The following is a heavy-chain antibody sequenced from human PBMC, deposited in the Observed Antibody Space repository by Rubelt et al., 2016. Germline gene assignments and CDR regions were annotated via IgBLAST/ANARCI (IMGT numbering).Heavy chain of an antibody. V-gene: IGHV4-34*01. Sequence: QVQLQQWGAGLLKPSETLSLTCAVSGGSFSRYYWSWIRQPPGQGLEWIGEIDFSGSTNYNPSLESRVNISVDTSKNPFTLMLGSVTAADSAVYYCAGDGNGDVIYFSYYGMDVWGQGTTVTVSS. CDR1: GGSFSRYY. J-gene: IGHJ6*02. D-gene: IGHD4-17*01. CDR2: IDFSGST. CDR3: AGDGNGDVIYFSYYGMDV.